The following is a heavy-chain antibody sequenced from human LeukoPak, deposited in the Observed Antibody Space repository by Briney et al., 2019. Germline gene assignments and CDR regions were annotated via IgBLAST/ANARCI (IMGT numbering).Heavy chain of an antibody. J-gene: IGHJ3*01. CDR3: ARAGYSRSWAF. Sequence: PGGSLRLSCAASGFTFSSYWMSWVRQAPGKGLEWVANIKQDGSEKYYVDSVKGRFTISRDNAKNSLYLQMNSLRAEDTAMYYCARAGYSRSWAFWGQGTMVTVSS. D-gene: IGHD6-13*01. CDR2: IKQDGSEK. CDR1: GFTFSSYW. V-gene: IGHV3-7*01.